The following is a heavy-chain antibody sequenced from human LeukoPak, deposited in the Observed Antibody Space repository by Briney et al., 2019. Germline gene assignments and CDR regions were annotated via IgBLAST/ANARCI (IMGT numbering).Heavy chain of an antibody. Sequence: ASVKVSCKASGYTFTYYYIHWVRQAPGQGLEWMGWINPESGGSYFAQKFQGRVTMTSDTSISTAYMELTRLRSDDTAVYYCARGPHWDPHFDYWGQGTLVTVSS. V-gene: IGHV1-2*02. CDR3: ARGPHWDPHFDY. J-gene: IGHJ4*02. D-gene: IGHD7-27*01. CDR1: GYTFTYYY. CDR2: INPESGGS.